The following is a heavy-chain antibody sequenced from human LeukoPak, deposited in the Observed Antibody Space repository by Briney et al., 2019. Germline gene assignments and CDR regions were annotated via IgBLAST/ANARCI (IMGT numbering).Heavy chain of an antibody. CDR2: ISSSSSYI. V-gene: IGHV3-21*01. CDR3: ARHGPFYQTYCSTTTCRGGNFDS. J-gene: IGHJ4*02. Sequence: GGSLRLSCAASGFTFSSYSMNWVRQAPGKGLEWVSSISSSSSYIYYADSVKGRFTISRDNAKNSLYLQMNSLRAEDTAVYYCARHGPFYQTYCSTTTCRGGNFDSWGQGTLVTVSS. CDR1: GFTFSSYS. D-gene: IGHD2-2*01.